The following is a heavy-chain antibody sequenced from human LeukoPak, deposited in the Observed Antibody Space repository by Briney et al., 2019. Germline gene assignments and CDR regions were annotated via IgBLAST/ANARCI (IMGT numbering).Heavy chain of an antibody. Sequence: SVKVSCKASGYTFTSYGISWVRQAPGQGLEWMGGIIPIFGTANYAQKFQGRVTITADESTSTAYMELSSLRSEDTAVYYCAVGYCSSTSCYDNWFDPWGQGTLVTVSS. CDR3: AVGYCSSTSCYDNWFDP. V-gene: IGHV1-69*13. J-gene: IGHJ5*02. CDR2: IIPIFGTA. D-gene: IGHD2-2*01. CDR1: GYTFTSYG.